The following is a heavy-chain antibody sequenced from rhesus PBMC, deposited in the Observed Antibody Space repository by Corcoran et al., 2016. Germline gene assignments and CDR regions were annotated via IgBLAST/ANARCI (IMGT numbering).Heavy chain of an antibody. V-gene: IGHV4-160*01. CDR1: GGSISSNY. Sequence: QVQLQQWGEGLVKPSETLSLTCAVYGGSISSNYWSWIRQPPGKGLEWIWRIRSGGSTNYNPSLKSRVTISIATSKHQFSLKLSSVTAADTAVYYCARDVGSWSPYFDYWGQRVLVTVSS. J-gene: IGHJ4*01. D-gene: IGHD6-13*01. CDR2: IRSGGST. CDR3: ARDVGSWSPYFDY.